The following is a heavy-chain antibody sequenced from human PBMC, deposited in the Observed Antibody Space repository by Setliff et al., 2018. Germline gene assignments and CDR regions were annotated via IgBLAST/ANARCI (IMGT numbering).Heavy chain of an antibody. Sequence: SVKVSCKASGGTFSSYAISWVRQAPGQGLEWMGRIIPIFGTANYAQKFQGRVTITADKSTSTAYMELSSLGSEDTAVYYCARDPPHDFWSGYYGRGGYYYYMDVWGKGTTVTAP. V-gene: IGHV1-69*06. J-gene: IGHJ6*03. CDR2: IIPIFGTA. CDR3: ARDPPHDFWSGYYGRGGYYYYMDV. D-gene: IGHD3-3*01. CDR1: GGTFSSYA.